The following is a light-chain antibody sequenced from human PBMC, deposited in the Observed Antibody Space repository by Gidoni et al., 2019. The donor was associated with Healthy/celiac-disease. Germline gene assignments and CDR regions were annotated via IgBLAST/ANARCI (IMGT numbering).Light chain of an antibody. V-gene: IGKV1-39*01. CDR1: QSISSY. CDR2: AAS. CDR3: QQSYSTPPVT. J-gene: IGKJ1*01. Sequence: IHVTPSRSSLSASVGDRVTITCRASQSISSYLNWYQQKPGKAPKLLIYAASSLQSGVPSRFSGSGFGTDVTLTISSLQPEDFATYYCQQSYSTPPVTFGQGTKVEIK.